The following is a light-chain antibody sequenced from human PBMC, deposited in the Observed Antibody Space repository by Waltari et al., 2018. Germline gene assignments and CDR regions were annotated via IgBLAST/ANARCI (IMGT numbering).Light chain of an antibody. CDR2: MAS. CDR3: QQYDNYWT. CDR1: QSITNW. Sequence: IQMTQSPSTLSASVGDSVTITCRASQSITNWLAWYQQKPGKAPKLLIYMASNLESGVPSRFSGSGSATEFTLTISSLQPDDFATYYCQQYDNYWTFGQGTKVEIK. J-gene: IGKJ1*01. V-gene: IGKV1-5*03.